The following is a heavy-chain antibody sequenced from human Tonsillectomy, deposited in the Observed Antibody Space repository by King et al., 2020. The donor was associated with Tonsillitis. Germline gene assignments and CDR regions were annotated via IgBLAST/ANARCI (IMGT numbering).Heavy chain of an antibody. CDR1: GFTFSKYA. J-gene: IGHJ3*02. V-gene: IGHV3-30*01. CDR3: ARVAIVYDVWTGSDALDM. Sequence: VQLVESGGGVVQPGRSLRLSCAASGFTFSKYAMHWVRQAPGKGLEWVAVISYDGSNKYYADSVKGRFTISRDNSKNTLYLQMNSLRDEDTAVYYCARVAIVYDVWTGSDALDMWGQGTMVTVSS. D-gene: IGHD3-3*01. CDR2: ISYDGSNK.